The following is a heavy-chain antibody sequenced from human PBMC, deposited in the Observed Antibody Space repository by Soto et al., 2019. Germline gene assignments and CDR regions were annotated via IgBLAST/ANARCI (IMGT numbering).Heavy chain of an antibody. CDR2: ISSSGSTI. V-gene: IGHV3-48*03. J-gene: IGHJ4*02. CDR1: GFTFSSYE. D-gene: IGHD6-13*01. Sequence: GSLRLSCAASGFTFSSYEMNWVRQAPGKGLEWVSYISSSGSTIYYADSVKGRFTISRDNAKNSLYLEMNSLRAEDTAVYYCASVGSSWYFSDYWGQGTLVTVSS. CDR3: ASVGSSWYFSDY.